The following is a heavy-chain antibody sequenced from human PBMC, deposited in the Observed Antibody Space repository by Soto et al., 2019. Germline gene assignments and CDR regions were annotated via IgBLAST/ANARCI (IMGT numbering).Heavy chain of an antibody. J-gene: IGHJ6*02. CDR1: GGSISSSSYY. Sequence: PSETLSLTCTVSGGSISSSSYYWGWIRQPPGKGLEWIGSIYYSGSTYYNPSLKSRVTISVDTSKNQFSLKLSSVTAADTAVYYCARHSHRNCGGDCSAGMGVWGQGTTVTVSS. CDR3: ARHSHRNCGGDCSAGMGV. V-gene: IGHV4-39*01. CDR2: IYYSGST. D-gene: IGHD2-21*02.